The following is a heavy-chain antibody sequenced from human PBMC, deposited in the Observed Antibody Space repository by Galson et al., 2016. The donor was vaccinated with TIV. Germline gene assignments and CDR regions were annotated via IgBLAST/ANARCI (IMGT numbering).Heavy chain of an antibody. CDR3: ARDLEVPAAIHASYYMDV. V-gene: IGHV1-69*13. CDR1: GVTFNSHA. D-gene: IGHD2-2*02. J-gene: IGHJ6*03. Sequence: SVKVSCKASGVTFNSHAINWVRQAPGQGLEWMGGITGIFGVAKYAQKFQGRITITADESTNTAYMELNSLISEDTAVYYCARDLEVPAAIHASYYMDVWGKGTTVTVSS. CDR2: ITGIFGVA.